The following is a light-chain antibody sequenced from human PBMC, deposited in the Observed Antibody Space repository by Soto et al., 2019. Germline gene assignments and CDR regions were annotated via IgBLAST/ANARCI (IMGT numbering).Light chain of an antibody. CDR2: AAS. J-gene: IGKJ2*01. CDR1: QSISTY. CDR3: QQSYSAPHT. V-gene: IGKV1-39*01. Sequence: DIQMTHSPSSLSASVGDRVTITCRTSQSISTYLNWYQQKPGKAPKLLISAASTLRSGVPSRFSGSGSGTDFTLTISSLQPEDFATYYCQQSYSAPHTFGQGTKVDIK.